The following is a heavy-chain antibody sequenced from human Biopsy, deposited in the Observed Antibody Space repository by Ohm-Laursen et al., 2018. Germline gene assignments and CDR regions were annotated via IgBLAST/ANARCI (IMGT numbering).Heavy chain of an antibody. D-gene: IGHD6-6*01. CDR1: GYSFSTYD. J-gene: IGHJ5*02. CDR3: ARGYSRRVSIFEASIYWFDT. Sequence: SVKVSCKASGYSFSTYDVNWVRQARGQGLEWMGWMIPSSGKTGYAQRFQGRVTLTMNTSISTAYMELSGLRSEDTAVYFCARGYSRRVSIFEASIYWFDTWGQGTLATVSS. V-gene: IGHV1-8*01. CDR2: MIPSSGKT.